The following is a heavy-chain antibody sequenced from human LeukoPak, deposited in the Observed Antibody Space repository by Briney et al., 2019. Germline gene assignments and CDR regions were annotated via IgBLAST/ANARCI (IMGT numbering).Heavy chain of an antibody. Sequence: ASVKVSCKASGYTFTGYYMHWVRQAPGQGLEWIGWINPNSGGTNYAQKFQGRVTMTRDTSISTAYMELSRLRSDDTAVYYCARDYYDSSGYYPDAFDIWGQGTMVTVSS. CDR3: ARDYYDSSGYYPDAFDI. CDR1: GYTFTGYY. CDR2: INPNSGGT. D-gene: IGHD3-22*01. J-gene: IGHJ3*02. V-gene: IGHV1-2*02.